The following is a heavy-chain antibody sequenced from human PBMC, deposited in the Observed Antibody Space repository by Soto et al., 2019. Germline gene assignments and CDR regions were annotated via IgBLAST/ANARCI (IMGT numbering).Heavy chain of an antibody. CDR2: ISPYNGHT. D-gene: IGHD3-3*01. CDR1: GYIFNGYG. V-gene: IGHV1-18*04. J-gene: IGHJ6*02. CDR3: GRGGSGYHTGRGFAGAMDV. Sequence: QIQLVQSGGEVKKPGASVNLSCKASGYIFNGYGISWVRQAPGQGLEWMGWISPYNGHTEYSQSLQGRLTVTADTSTTTVDMELRSLRSDDTAVYYCGRGGSGYHTGRGFAGAMDVWGQGTTVTVSS.